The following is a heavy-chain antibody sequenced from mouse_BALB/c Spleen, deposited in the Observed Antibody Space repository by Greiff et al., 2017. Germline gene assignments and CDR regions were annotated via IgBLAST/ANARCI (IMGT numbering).Heavy chain of an antibody. CDR3: ARHGNAMDY. V-gene: IGHV5-12-2*01. D-gene: IGHD4-1*01. CDR2: ISNGGGST. J-gene: IGHJ4*01. Sequence: EVQLVESGGGLVKPGGSLKLSCAASGFTFSSYTMSWVRQTPEKRLEWVAYISNGGGSTYYPDTVKGRFTISRDNAKNTLYLQMSSLKSEDTAMYYCARHGNAMDYWGQGTSVTVSS. CDR1: GFTFSSYT.